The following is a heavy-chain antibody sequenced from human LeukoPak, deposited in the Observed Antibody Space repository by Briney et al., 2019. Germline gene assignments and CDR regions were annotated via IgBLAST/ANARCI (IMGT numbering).Heavy chain of an antibody. Sequence: GEPLKISCKGSGYNFINYWIGWVRQMPGKGLEWMGIIYPGDSETRYSPSFQGQVTIPADKSIRTAYLQWSSLKASDTAMYYCARSGQHYYGSGSYYDAFDIWGQGTMVTVSS. CDR2: IYPGDSET. CDR1: GYNFINYW. D-gene: IGHD3-10*01. V-gene: IGHV5-51*01. CDR3: ARSGQHYYGSGSYYDAFDI. J-gene: IGHJ3*02.